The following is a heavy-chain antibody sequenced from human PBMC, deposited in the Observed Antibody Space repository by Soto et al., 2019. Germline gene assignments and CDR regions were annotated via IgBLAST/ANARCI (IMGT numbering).Heavy chain of an antibody. Sequence: KTSETLSLTCTVSGGSISSSSYYWGWIRQPPGKGLEWIGSIYYSGSTYYNPSLKSRVTISVDTSKNQFSLKLSSVTAADTAVYYCARLEMGDYGDYFWFDPWGQGTLVTVSS. CDR1: GGSISSSSYY. D-gene: IGHD4-17*01. CDR3: ARLEMGDYGDYFWFDP. V-gene: IGHV4-39*01. CDR2: IYYSGST. J-gene: IGHJ5*02.